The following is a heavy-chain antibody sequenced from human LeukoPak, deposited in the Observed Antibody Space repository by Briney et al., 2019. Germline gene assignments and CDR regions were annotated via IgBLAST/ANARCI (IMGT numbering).Heavy chain of an antibody. V-gene: IGHV3-30*02. CDR1: GFTFTGHS. CDR2: IRYDGSNK. J-gene: IGHJ4*02. CDR3: ARGYCSGGSCGDYFDY. D-gene: IGHD2-15*01. Sequence: GGSLRLSCAASGFTFTGHSMHWVRQAPGKGLEWVAFIRYDGSNKYYADSVKGRFTISRDNSKNTLYLQMNSLRAEDTAVYYCARGYCSGGSCGDYFDYWGQGTLVTVSS.